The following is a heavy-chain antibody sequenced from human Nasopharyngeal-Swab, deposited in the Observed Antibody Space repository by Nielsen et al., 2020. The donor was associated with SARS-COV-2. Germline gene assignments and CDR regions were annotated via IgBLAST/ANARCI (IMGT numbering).Heavy chain of an antibody. CDR3: ARDRRAQSGRGFGEPWNYYGMDV. J-gene: IGHJ6*02. Sequence: LRLSCTVSGGSISSGGYYWSWIRQHQGMGLEWIGYIYYSGSTYYNPSLKSRVTISVDTSKNQFSLKLSSVTAADTAVYYCARDRRAQSGRGFGEPWNYYGMDVWGQGTTVTVSS. V-gene: IGHV4-31*03. D-gene: IGHD3-10*01. CDR2: IYYSGST. CDR1: GGSISSGGYY.